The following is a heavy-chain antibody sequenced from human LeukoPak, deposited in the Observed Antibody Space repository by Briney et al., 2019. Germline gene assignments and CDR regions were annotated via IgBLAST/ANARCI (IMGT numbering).Heavy chain of an antibody. CDR2: INHSGST. Sequence: SETLSLTCAVYGGSFSGYYWSWIRQPPGKGLEWIGEINHSGSTNYNPSLKSRVTISVDTSKNQFSLKLSSVTAADTAVYYCARQWYSSSWGGDYWGQGTLVTVSS. V-gene: IGHV4-34*01. J-gene: IGHJ4*02. CDR1: GGSFSGYY. CDR3: ARQWYSSSWGGDY. D-gene: IGHD6-13*01.